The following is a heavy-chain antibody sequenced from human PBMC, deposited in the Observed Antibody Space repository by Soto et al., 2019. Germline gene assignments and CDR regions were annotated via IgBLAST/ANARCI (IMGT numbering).Heavy chain of an antibody. D-gene: IGHD5-12*01. CDR2: IYYSGST. Sequence: SETLSLTCTVSGGSISSYYWSWIRQPPGKGLEWIGYIYYSGSTNYNPSLKSRVTISVDTSKNQFSLKLSSVTAADTAVYYCARGQSESDGYDYYYYYYMDVWGKGTTVTVSS. CDR3: ARGQSESDGYDYYYYYYMDV. J-gene: IGHJ6*03. V-gene: IGHV4-59*01. CDR1: GGSISSYY.